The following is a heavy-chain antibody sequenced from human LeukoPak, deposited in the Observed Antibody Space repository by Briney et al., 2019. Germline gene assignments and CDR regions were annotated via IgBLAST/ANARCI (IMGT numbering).Heavy chain of an antibody. CDR3: ARQTVVAANIDY. CDR2: IYYSGST. V-gene: IGHV4-39*01. Sequence: SETLSLTCTVSGGSISSSSYYWDWIRQPPGKGLEWVGSIYYSGSTYYNPSLKSRVTISVDTSKNQFSLKLNSVTAADTAVYCCARQTVVAANIDYWGQGTLVTVSS. D-gene: IGHD2-15*01. J-gene: IGHJ4*02. CDR1: GGSISSSSYY.